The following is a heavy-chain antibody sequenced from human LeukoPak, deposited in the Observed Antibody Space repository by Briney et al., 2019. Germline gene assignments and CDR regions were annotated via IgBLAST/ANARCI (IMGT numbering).Heavy chain of an antibody. V-gene: IGHV4-34*01. CDR2: INHSGST. J-gene: IGHJ4*02. Sequence: SETLSLTCAVYGGSFSGYYWSWIRQPPGKGLEWIGEINHSGSTNYNPSLKSRVTISVDTSKNQFSLKLSSVTAADTAVYYCARAGFKGHFDYWGQGTLVTVSS. D-gene: IGHD3-10*01. CDR1: GGSFSGYY. CDR3: ARAGFKGHFDY.